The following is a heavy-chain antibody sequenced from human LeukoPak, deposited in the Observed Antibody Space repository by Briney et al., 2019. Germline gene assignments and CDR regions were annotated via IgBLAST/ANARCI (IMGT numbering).Heavy chain of an antibody. J-gene: IGHJ4*02. D-gene: IGHD2-15*01. V-gene: IGHV3-30-3*01. CDR3: ARDRGVAATSGFDY. Sequence: GGSLRLSCAASGFTFSSYAMHWVRQAPGKGLEWVAVISYDGSNIYYADSVKGRFTISRDNSKNTLYLQMNSLGAEDTAVYYCARDRGVAATSGFDYWGQGALVTVSS. CDR2: ISYDGSNI. CDR1: GFTFSSYA.